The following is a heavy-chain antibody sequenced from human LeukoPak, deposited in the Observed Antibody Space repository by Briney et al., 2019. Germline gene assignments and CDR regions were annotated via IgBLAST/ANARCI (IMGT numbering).Heavy chain of an antibody. Sequence: HPGGSLRLSYAASGFTLSTYDMHWVRRAPGKGLEWVSLSGIVGDTDYSDSVKGRFTISRDNAKDSLFLQMSSLRVGDTAFYYCARDSRGNFDLWGQGTLVTVSS. J-gene: IGHJ4*02. CDR2: SGIVGDT. CDR1: GFTLSTYD. CDR3: ARDSRGNFDL. V-gene: IGHV3-13*01.